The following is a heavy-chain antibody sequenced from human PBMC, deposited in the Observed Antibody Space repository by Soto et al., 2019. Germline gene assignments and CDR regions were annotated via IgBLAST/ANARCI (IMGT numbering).Heavy chain of an antibody. Sequence: QITLKESGPTLVKPTQTLTLTCTFSGFSISTSGVGVGWIRQPPGKALEWLALIYWNDDKRYSPSLKSRLTITKDTSKNQVVLTMTNMDPVYTATYYCVHSRSYYDSSGTDAFDIWGQGTMVTVSS. D-gene: IGHD3-22*01. V-gene: IGHV2-5*01. CDR2: IYWNDDK. J-gene: IGHJ3*02. CDR1: GFSISTSGVG. CDR3: VHSRSYYDSSGTDAFDI.